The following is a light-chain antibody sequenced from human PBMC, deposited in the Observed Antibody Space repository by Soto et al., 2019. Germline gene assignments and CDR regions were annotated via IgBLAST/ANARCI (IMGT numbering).Light chain of an antibody. CDR3: QQRSNWPLT. Sequence: ESVLTQSPATLSLSTEERATLSCRASQSVSSYLAWYQQKPGQAPRLLIYDASNRATGIPARFSGSGSGTDFTLTISSLEPEDFAVYYCQQRSNWPLTFGGGTRWIS. CDR2: DAS. CDR1: QSVSSY. J-gene: IGKJ4*01. V-gene: IGKV3-11*01.